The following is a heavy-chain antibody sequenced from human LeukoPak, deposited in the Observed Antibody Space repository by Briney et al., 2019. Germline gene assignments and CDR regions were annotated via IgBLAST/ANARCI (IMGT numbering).Heavy chain of an antibody. CDR3: VRKVYYYMDV. V-gene: IGHV3-23*01. CDR2: ISPSGDST. Sequence: GESLTLLCAASGLTLSRYAVMWLPRAPGGGLEWVSYISPSGDSTVYAECAKGQFTISRDNSKNMLYLQMDSLRAEDTAIYYCVRKVYYYMDVWGKGTTVTVSS. J-gene: IGHJ6*03. CDR1: GLTLSRYA.